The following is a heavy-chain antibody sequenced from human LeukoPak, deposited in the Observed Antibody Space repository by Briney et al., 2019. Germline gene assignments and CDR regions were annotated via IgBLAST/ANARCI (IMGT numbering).Heavy chain of an antibody. D-gene: IGHD4-11*01. V-gene: IGHV3-23*01. CDR3: ASLLFNDYSNHRGLGY. CDR2: ISGSGGST. J-gene: IGHJ4*02. CDR1: GFTFSSYA. Sequence: GGSLRLSCAASGFTFSSYAMSWVRQAPGKGLEWVSAISGSGGSTYYADSVKGRFTISRDNAKNSLYLQMNSLRAEDTAVYYCASLLFNDYSNHRGLGYWGQGTLVTVSS.